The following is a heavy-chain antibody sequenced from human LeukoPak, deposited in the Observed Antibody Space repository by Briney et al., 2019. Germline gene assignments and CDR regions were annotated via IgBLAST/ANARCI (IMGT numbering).Heavy chain of an antibody. CDR3: ARGMDYYDNRGYTTDS. D-gene: IGHD3-22*01. CDR2: ISYDGSKK. CDR1: GFTFSHSA. V-gene: IGHV3-30*07. Sequence: GGSLRLSCTVSGFTFSHSAMHWVRQPPHKGLDWVAVISYDGSKKYYGDSVEGRFTISRDNAKNTLYLQMNGLRVEDTAVYFCARGMDYYDNRGYTTDSWGQGTLVTVSS. J-gene: IGHJ4*02.